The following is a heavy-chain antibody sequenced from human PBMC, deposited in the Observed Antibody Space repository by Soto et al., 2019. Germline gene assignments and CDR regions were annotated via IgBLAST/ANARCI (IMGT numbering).Heavy chain of an antibody. CDR3: AREKAVALGYYYYGMDV. CDR2: ISYDGSNK. D-gene: IGHD6-19*01. J-gene: IGHJ6*02. Sequence: LRLSCAASGFTFSSYAMHWVRQAPGKGLEWVAVISYDGSNKYYADSVKGRFTISRDNSKNTLYLQMNSLRAEDTAVYYCAREKAVALGYYYYGMDVWGQGTTVTVSS. V-gene: IGHV3-30-3*01. CDR1: GFTFSSYA.